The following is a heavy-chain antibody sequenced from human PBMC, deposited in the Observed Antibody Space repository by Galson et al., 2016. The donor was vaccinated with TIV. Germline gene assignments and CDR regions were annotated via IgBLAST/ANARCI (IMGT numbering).Heavy chain of an antibody. D-gene: IGHD3-22*01. V-gene: IGHV1-18*01. CDR1: GYSFTNYG. CDR2: ISTYNGYT. J-gene: IGHJ4*02. CDR3: ARDPTYYDTNGWSH. Sequence: SVKVSCKASGYSFTNYGIAWVRQAPGQGLEWMGWISTYNGYTDYAQKLQGRVTMTTDTSTSTAYMELRSLRSDDTAMYYCARDPTYYDTNGWSHWGQGTLVIVSS.